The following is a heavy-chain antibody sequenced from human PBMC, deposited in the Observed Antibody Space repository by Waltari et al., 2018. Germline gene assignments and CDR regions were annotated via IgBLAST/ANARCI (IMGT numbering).Heavy chain of an antibody. J-gene: IGHJ4*02. CDR3: ARDIAAAGTGVDY. CDR2: IIPIFGTA. Sequence: VQLVQSGAEVKKPGSSVKVSCKASGGTFSSYAISWGRQAPGQGLEWMGMIIPIFGTANYAQKFQGRVTITADKSTSPAYMELSSLRSEDTAVYYCARDIAAAGTGVDYWGQGTLVTVSS. CDR1: GGTFSSYA. V-gene: IGHV1-69*08. D-gene: IGHD6-13*01.